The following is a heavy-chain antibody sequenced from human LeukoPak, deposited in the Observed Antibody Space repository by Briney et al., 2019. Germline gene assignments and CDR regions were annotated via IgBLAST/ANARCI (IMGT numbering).Heavy chain of an antibody. CDR3: ARAKDSSSWYWGYYYYGMDV. V-gene: IGHV3-30*04. D-gene: IGHD6-13*01. CDR2: ISYDGSNK. Sequence: PGRSLRLSCAASGFTFSSYAMHWVRQAPGKGLEWVAVISYDGSNKYYADSVKGRFTISRDNSKNTLYLQMNSLRAEDTAVYYCARAKDSSSWYWGYYYYGMDVWGQGTTVTVSS. CDR1: GFTFSSYA. J-gene: IGHJ6*02.